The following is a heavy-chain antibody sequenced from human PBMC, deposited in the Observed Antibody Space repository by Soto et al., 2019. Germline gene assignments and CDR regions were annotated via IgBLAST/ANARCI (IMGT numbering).Heavy chain of an antibody. CDR3: AKDRWAYCSSSSCSYFDY. J-gene: IGHJ4*02. V-gene: IGHV3-23*01. CDR2: ISGSGGST. CDR1: GFTFSSYA. D-gene: IGHD2-2*01. Sequence: GGSLRLSCAASGFTFSSYAMSWVRQAPGKGLEWVSAISGSGGSTYYADSVKGRFTISRDNSKNTLYLQMNSLRAEDTAVYYCAKDRWAYCSSSSCSYFDYWGQGTLVTVSS.